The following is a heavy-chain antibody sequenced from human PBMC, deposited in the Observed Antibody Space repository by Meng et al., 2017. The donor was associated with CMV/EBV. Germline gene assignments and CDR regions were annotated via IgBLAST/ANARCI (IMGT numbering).Heavy chain of an antibody. V-gene: IGHV4-61*01. J-gene: IGHJ6*02. CDR2: IYYSGST. CDR3: ARDKGLAGYYYYYGMDV. D-gene: IGHD3-3*02. CDR1: GGSVSSGSYY. Sequence: SETLSLTCTVSGGSVSSGSYYWSWIRQPPGKGLEWIVYIYYSGSTNYNPSLKSRVTISVDTSKNQFSLKLSSVTAADTAVYYCARDKGLAGYYYYYGMDVWGQGTTVTVSS.